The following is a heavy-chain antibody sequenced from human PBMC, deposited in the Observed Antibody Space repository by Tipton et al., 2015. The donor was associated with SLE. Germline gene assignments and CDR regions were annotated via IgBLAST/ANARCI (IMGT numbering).Heavy chain of an antibody. Sequence: SLRLSCAASGFTFSNAWMSWVRQAPGKGLELVGRIKSKTDGGTTDYTGAVKGRFSISRDDSKNTLHLQMNSLRTEDTAVYYCARDSGAGITGWGQGTLVTVSS. CDR1: GFTFSNAW. V-gene: IGHV3-15*01. D-gene: IGHD3-10*01. CDR2: IKSKTDGGTT. CDR3: ARDSGAGITG. J-gene: IGHJ4*02.